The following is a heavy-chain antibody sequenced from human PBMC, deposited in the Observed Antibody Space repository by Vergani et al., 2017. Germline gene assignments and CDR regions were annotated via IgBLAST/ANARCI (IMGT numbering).Heavy chain of an antibody. D-gene: IGHD4-17*01. CDR3: AHEGGYGDLDY. CDR1: GFTFSSYW. J-gene: IGHJ4*02. CDR2: IKQDGSEK. V-gene: IGHV3-7*01. Sequence: EVQLVESGGGLVQPGGSLRLSCAASGFTFSSYWMSWVRQAPGKGLGWVANIKQDGSEKYYVDSVKGRFTSSRDNAKNSRYLQMNSLRAEDTAVYYCAHEGGYGDLDYWGQGTLVTVSS.